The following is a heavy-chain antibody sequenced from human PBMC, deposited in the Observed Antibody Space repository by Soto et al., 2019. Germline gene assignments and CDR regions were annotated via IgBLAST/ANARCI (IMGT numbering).Heavy chain of an antibody. Sequence: PGGSLRLSCAASGFRFSDYSMNWVRQAPGRGLEWVSYISSSSFTIHYADSVEGRFAISRDNSKNTLYLQMNSLRAEDTAVYYRAKNSWELVDYFDYWGQGTLVTVSS. CDR2: ISSSSFTI. D-gene: IGHD1-26*01. V-gene: IGHV3-48*01. CDR1: GFRFSDYS. CDR3: AKNSWELVDYFDY. J-gene: IGHJ4*02.